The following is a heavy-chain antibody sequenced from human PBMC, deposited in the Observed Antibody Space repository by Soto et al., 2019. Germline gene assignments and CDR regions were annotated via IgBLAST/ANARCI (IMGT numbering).Heavy chain of an antibody. CDR2: IIPIFGTA. J-gene: IGHJ6*02. CDR3: ASKEDTAMVLSGYYYGMDV. Sequence: QVKLVQSGAEVKKPGSSVKVSCKASGGTFSSYAISWVRQAPGQGLEWMGGIIPIFGTANYAQKFQGRVTITADKSTRTAYMELSSLRSEDTAVYYCASKEDTAMVLSGYYYGMDVLGQGTTVTVSS. D-gene: IGHD5-18*01. V-gene: IGHV1-69*06. CDR1: GGTFSSYA.